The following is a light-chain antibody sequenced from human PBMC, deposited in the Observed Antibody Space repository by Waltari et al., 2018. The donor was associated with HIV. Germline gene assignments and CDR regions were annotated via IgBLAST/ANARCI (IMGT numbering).Light chain of an antibody. CDR1: QTISSTS. CDR3: QHYGSSLIT. Sequence: ESVLTQSPVTLSLSPGERATVSGRASQTISSTSLAWYQQRPGQAPRLLIFCASSRATGIPDRFSGSGSGTDFTLTISRLQPEDFAVYYCQHYGSSLITFGQGTRLEIK. V-gene: IGKV3-20*01. J-gene: IGKJ5*01. CDR2: CAS.